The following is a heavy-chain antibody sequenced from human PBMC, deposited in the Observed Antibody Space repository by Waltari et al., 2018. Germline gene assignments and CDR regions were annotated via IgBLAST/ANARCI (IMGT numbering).Heavy chain of an antibody. V-gene: IGHV4-34*01. CDR3: ARGPRPDIAARLYYYYGMDV. CDR1: GGSFSGYY. J-gene: IGHJ6*02. CDR2: INHIAST. D-gene: IGHD6-6*01. Sequence: QVQLQQWGAGLLKPSETLSLTCAVYGGSFSGYYWSWIRQPPGKGLEWIGEINHIASTNYNPSPRSRVTISVETSKNQFSLKLSSVTAADTAVYYCARGPRPDIAARLYYYYGMDVWGQGTTVTVSS.